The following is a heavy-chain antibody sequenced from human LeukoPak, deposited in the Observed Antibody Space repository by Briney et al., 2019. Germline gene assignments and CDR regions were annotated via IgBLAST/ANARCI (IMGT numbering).Heavy chain of an antibody. J-gene: IGHJ4*02. V-gene: IGHV3-23*01. CDR1: GFTFSSYA. CDR3: AKGRTSDY. CDR2: IGGSGGST. Sequence: GGSLRLSCAASGFTFSSYAMSWVRQAPGKGLEWVSAIGGSGGSTYYADSVKGRFTVSRDDSKSTLYLQMNSLRAEDTAAYYCAKGRTSDYWGQGTLVTVSS.